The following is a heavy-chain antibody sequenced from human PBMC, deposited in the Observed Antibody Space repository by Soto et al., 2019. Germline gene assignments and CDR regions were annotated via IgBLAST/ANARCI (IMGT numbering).Heavy chain of an antibody. J-gene: IGHJ3*02. V-gene: IGHV4-59*11. D-gene: IGHD2-8*01. CDR2: VYYSGGT. CDR3: WRGNDVKSSTFDI. Sequence: QVQLQESGPGLVKPSETLSLTCTVAGGSLTDHYWNWFRQSPGKGLHWIGYVYYSGGTNYNPSLMSRVTMPFDTSKNQFSLILRSVAAADTAVYYCWRGNDVKSSTFDIWSQGTMVSVSS. CDR1: GGSLTDHY.